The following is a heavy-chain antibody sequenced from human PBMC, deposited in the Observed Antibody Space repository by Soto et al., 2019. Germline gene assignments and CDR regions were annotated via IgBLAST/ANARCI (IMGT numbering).Heavy chain of an antibody. J-gene: IGHJ4*02. V-gene: IGHV4-31*03. CDR3: ARVRAPRDYFDY. Sequence: SETLSLTCTVSGGSISSGGYYWSWIRQHPGKGLEWIGYIYYSGSTYYNPSLKSRVTISVDTSKNQFSLKLSSVTAADTAVYYCARVRAPRDYFDYWGQGTLVTVSS. CDR1: GGSISSGGYY. CDR2: IYYSGST.